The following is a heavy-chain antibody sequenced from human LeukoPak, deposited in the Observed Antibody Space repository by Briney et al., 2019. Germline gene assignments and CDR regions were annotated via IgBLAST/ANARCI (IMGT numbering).Heavy chain of an antibody. D-gene: IGHD3-10*01. CDR3: ARPRERVVVRPYYYYYMDV. Sequence: ASVKVSCKASGGTFSSYAISWVRQAPGQGLEWMGGIIPIFGTANYAQKFQGRVTITADESTSTAYMELSSLRSGDTAVYYCARPRERVVVRPYYYYYMDVWGKGTTVTVSS. CDR1: GGTFSSYA. V-gene: IGHV1-69*13. J-gene: IGHJ6*03. CDR2: IIPIFGTA.